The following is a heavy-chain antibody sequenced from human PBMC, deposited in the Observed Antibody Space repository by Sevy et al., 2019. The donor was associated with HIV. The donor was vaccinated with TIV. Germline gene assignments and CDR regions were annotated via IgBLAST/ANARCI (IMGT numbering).Heavy chain of an antibody. CDR3: ARDHSRSYYDSWFDP. J-gene: IGHJ5*02. CDR1: GGSVSSDNYY. V-gene: IGHV4-61*01. Sequence: SETLSLTCTVSGGSVSSDNYYWSWIRQPPGKGLEWIGNIYYSGRTTYNPSLKSRVTISVDTSTNQFSLKLSSVTAADTAVYYCARDHSRSYYDSWFDPWGQGTLVTVSS. CDR2: IYYSGRT. D-gene: IGHD1-26*01.